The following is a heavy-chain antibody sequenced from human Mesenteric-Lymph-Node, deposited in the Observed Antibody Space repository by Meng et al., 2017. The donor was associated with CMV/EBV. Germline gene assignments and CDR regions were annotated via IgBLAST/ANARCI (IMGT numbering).Heavy chain of an antibody. CDR3: AKGLRRDGYNYYFDY. CDR1: GFTFSSYA. D-gene: IGHD5-24*01. J-gene: IGHJ4*02. V-gene: IGHV3-23*01. CDR2: ISGSGGST. Sequence: SGFTFSSYAMSWVRQAPGKGLEWVSAISGSGGSTYYADSVKGRFTISRDNSKNTLYLQMNSLRAEDTAVYYCAKGLRRDGYNYYFDYWGQGTLVTVSS.